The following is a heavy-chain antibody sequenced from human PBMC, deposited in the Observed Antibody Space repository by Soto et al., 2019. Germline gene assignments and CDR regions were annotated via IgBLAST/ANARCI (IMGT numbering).Heavy chain of an antibody. CDR3: VRLIGNSWLDS. CDR2: IYYSGST. J-gene: IGHJ5*01. D-gene: IGHD2-8*01. CDR1: GGSISSGDYY. V-gene: IGHV4-30-4*01. Sequence: SEPLSLTCTVSGGSISSGDYYWSWIRQPPGKGLEWIGYIYYSGSTYYTPSLNSRITINPDTSNNQFSLQLNSVTPDDTAVYYCVRLIGNSWLDSWGQGTLVTVSS.